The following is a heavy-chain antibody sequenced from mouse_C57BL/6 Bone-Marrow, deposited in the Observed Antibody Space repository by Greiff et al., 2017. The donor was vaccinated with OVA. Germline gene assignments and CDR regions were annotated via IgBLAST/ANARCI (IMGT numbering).Heavy chain of an antibody. Sequence: EVMLVESGGGLVQSGRSLRLSCATSGFTFSDFYMEWVRQAPGKGLEWIAASRNKANDYTTEYSASVKGRFIVSRDTSQSILYLQMNALRAEDTAIYYCARDERDGYYNVWGTGTTVTVSS. J-gene: IGHJ1*03. D-gene: IGHD2-3*01. CDR2: SRNKANDYTT. CDR1: GFTFSDFY. V-gene: IGHV7-1*01. CDR3: ARDERDGYYNV.